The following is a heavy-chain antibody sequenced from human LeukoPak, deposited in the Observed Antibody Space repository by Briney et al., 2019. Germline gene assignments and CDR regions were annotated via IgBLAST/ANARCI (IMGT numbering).Heavy chain of an antibody. J-gene: IGHJ4*02. CDR1: GGSISSSSYY. V-gene: IGHV4-39*07. Sequence: SETLSLTCSVSGGSISSSSYYWGWIRQPPGKGLEWMGSVHDTGSTFYNPSLKSRVTISLDTSKNQFSLKLSSVTAADTAAYYCAREATSYSYYLDYWGQGSLVTVSS. CDR3: AREATSYSYYLDY. CDR2: VHDTGST. D-gene: IGHD4-11*01.